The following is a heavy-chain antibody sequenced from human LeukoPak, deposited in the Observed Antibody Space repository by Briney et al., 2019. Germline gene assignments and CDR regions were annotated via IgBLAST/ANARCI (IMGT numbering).Heavy chain of an antibody. D-gene: IGHD6-13*01. CDR2: IYYSGST. V-gene: IGHV4-59*12. Sequence: SETLSLTCTVSGGPISSYYWNWIRQPPGKGLEWIGNIYYSGSTNYNPSLKSRVTLSVDRSKNQFSLKMTSVTAADTAVYYCARDNIPVAGTGLSWFDPWGQGTLVTVSS. CDR1: GGPISSYY. CDR3: ARDNIPVAGTGLSWFDP. J-gene: IGHJ5*02.